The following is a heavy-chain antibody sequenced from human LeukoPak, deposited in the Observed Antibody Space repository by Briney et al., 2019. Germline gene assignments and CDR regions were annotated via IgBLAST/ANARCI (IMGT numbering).Heavy chain of an antibody. V-gene: IGHV3-66*01. CDR2: IYSGGST. CDR1: GYTVSSNY. Sequence: GGSLRLSCAASGYTVSSNYMSWVRQAPGKGLEWVSVIYSGGSTYYADSVKGRFTISRDNSKNTLYLQMNSLRAEDTAVYYCARGGPPDAFDIWGQGTMVTVSS. J-gene: IGHJ3*02. CDR3: ARGGPPDAFDI.